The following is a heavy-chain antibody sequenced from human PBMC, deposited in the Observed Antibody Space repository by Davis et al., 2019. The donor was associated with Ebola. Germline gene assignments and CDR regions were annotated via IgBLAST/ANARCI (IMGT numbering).Heavy chain of an antibody. J-gene: IGHJ3*01. CDR2: INHSGNT. D-gene: IGHD1-7*01. CDR1: DGSFSAYY. Sequence: MPSETLSLTCAVYDGSFSAYYWSWIRQPPGKGLEWIGEINHSGNTNYNPSLKSRVTISVDTSMNQFSLKLSSVTAADTAVYYCARGWPVRTKNAFDVWGQGTVVTVSS. V-gene: IGHV4-34*01. CDR3: ARGWPVRTKNAFDV.